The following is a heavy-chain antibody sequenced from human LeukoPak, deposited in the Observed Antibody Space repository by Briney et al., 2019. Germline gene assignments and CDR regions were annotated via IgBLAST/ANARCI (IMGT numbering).Heavy chain of an antibody. CDR1: GFTYSSYA. J-gene: IGHJ4*02. CDR3: ARDQLKSGGEPRWSFDY. CDR2: ISYDGSNK. D-gene: IGHD3-10*01. Sequence: GGSLRLSCAASGFTYSSYAMHWVRQAPGKGLEWVAVISYDGSNKYYADSVKGRFTISRDNSKNTLYLQMNSLRAEDTAVYYCARDQLKSGGEPRWSFDYWGQGTLVTLSS. V-gene: IGHV3-30-3*01.